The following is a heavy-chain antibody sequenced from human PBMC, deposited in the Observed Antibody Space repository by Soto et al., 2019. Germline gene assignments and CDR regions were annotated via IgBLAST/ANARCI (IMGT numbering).Heavy chain of an antibody. CDR1: GGTFSSYA. CDR2: IIPIFGTA. CDR3: ARGGTGTGVYYFDY. D-gene: IGHD2-8*01. J-gene: IGHJ4*02. Sequence: QVQLVQSGAEVKKPGSSVKVSCKASGGTFSSYAISWVRQAPGQGLEWMGGIIPIFGTANYAQKFQGRVTITADKSTSTAYMELSSQRSEDTAVYYCARGGTGTGVYYFDYWGQGTLVTVSS. V-gene: IGHV1-69*06.